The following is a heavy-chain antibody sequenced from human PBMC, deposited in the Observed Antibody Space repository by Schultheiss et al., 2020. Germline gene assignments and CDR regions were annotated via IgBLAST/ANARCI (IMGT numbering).Heavy chain of an antibody. CDR2: IYSGGST. V-gene: IGHV3-53*01. J-gene: IGHJ4*02. CDR1: GFTVSSNY. CDR3: AREFSAVAGVSPGY. Sequence: GGSLRLSCAASGFTVSSNYMSWVRQAPGKGLEWVSVIYSGGSTYYADSVKGRFTISRDNSKNTLYLQMNSLRAEDTAVYYCAREFSAVAGVSPGYWGQGTLVTVAS. D-gene: IGHD6-19*01.